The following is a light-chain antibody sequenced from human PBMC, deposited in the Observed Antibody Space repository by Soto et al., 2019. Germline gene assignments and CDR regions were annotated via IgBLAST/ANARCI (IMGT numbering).Light chain of an antibody. CDR3: QQSYSSPWT. Sequence: DIQMTQSPSSLSASVGDRVTITCRASQSISNFLNWYQQKPGKAPKLLIYAASSLRSGATSRFSGSGSGTDFTLTISSLQREDFATYVCQQSYSSPWTFGQGTKVEIK. J-gene: IGKJ1*01. V-gene: IGKV1-39*01. CDR1: QSISNF. CDR2: AAS.